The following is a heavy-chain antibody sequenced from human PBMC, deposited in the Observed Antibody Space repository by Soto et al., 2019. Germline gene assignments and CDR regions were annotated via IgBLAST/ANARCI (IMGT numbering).Heavy chain of an antibody. CDR2: IIPIFGTA. J-gene: IGHJ6*02. CDR3: PRGEYSSSSVYYYGMDV. D-gene: IGHD6-6*01. CDR1: GGTFSSYA. Sequence: QVQLVQSGAEVKKPGSSVKVSCKASGGTFSSYAISWVRQAPGQGLEWMGGIIPIFGTANYAQKFQGRVTITADEATSTADMELRSLRSEDTAVYYCPRGEYSSSSVYYYGMDVWGQGTTVTVSS. V-gene: IGHV1-69*12.